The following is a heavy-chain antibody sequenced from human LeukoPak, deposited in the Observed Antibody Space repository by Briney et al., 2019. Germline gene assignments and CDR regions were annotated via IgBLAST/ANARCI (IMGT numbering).Heavy chain of an antibody. CDR3: ARIRFSGRPKTDEKHFDY. V-gene: IGHV4-4*09. Sequence: SETLSLTCTVSGASIIAYYWSWIRQPPGKGLEWIGYIYNSGTTNYNPSLKSLVTMSVDRVKNQFSLKLSSVTAADTAVYYCARIRFSGRPKTDEKHFDYWGQGTLVSVSS. CDR1: GASIIAYY. J-gene: IGHJ4*02. CDR2: IYNSGTT. D-gene: IGHD5-12*01.